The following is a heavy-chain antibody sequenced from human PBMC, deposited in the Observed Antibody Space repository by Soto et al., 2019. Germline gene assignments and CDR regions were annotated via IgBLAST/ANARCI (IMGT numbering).Heavy chain of an antibody. CDR3: ARLVGGTAAY. J-gene: IGHJ1*01. D-gene: IGHD1-26*01. V-gene: IGHV6-1*01. CDR2: TYYRSKWYN. CDR1: GNGRSSNIGA. Sequence: SGNGRSSNIGAGDWIKQSPSRGLEWLGRTYYRSKWYNDYAVSVKSRITINPDTSKNQFSLQLNSVTPSDTAAYHCARLVGGTAAYWGQGTLVTVSS.